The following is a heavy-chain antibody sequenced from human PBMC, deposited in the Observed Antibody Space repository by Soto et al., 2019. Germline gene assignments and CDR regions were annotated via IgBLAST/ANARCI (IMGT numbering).Heavy chain of an antibody. J-gene: IGHJ4*02. D-gene: IGHD3-22*01. CDR1: GASITSSNYY. CDR2: IYYSGST. CDR3: AKSTMIVVITDF. Sequence: SETVSLTCTVSGASITSSNYYWGWIRQPPGKGLEWIGSIYYSGSTYYNPSLKSRVTISVDTSKNQFSLKLSSVTAADTAVYYCAKSTMIVVITDFWGQGTPVTVSS. V-gene: IGHV4-39*01.